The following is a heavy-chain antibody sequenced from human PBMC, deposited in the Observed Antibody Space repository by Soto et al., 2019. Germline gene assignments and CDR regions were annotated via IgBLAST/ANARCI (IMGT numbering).Heavy chain of an antibody. CDR3: ARDRFSDPRRGQWLIDY. CDR2: INAGNGNT. D-gene: IGHD6-19*01. V-gene: IGHV1-3*05. J-gene: IGHJ4*02. Sequence: QVQLVQSGAEEKKPGASVKVSCKASGYTFTSYAMHWVRQAPGQRLEWMGWINAGNGNTKYSQKFQGRVTITRDTSASTAYMELSSLRSEDTAVYYCARDRFSDPRRGQWLIDYWGQGTLVTVSS. CDR1: GYTFTSYA.